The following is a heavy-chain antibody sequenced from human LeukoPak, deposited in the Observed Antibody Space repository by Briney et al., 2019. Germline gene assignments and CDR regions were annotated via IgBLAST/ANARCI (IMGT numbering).Heavy chain of an antibody. CDR2: ISAYNGNT. J-gene: IGHJ4*02. CDR1: GYTFTSYG. V-gene: IGHV1-18*01. D-gene: IGHD3-22*01. CDR3: ARDRPYYYDSSGCYLHDY. Sequence: ASVKVSCKASGYTFTSYGISWVRQAPGQGLEWMGWISAYNGNTNYAQKLQGRVTMTTDTSTSTAYMELRSLRSDDTAVYYCARDRPYYYDSSGCYLHDYWGQGTLVTVSS.